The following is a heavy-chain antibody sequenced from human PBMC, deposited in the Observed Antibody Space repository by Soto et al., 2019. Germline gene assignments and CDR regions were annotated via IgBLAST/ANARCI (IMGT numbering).Heavy chain of an antibody. V-gene: IGHV1-69*13. CDR3: ARGSRWLESVPGYYYGMDV. J-gene: IGHJ6*02. CDR2: IIPISGTA. D-gene: IGHD6-13*01. Sequence: GASVKVSCKASGGTFSSYAISWVRQAPGQGLEWMGGIIPISGTANYAQKFQGRVKITADESTSKAYMELSSLRAEDTAVYYCARGSRWLESVPGYYYGMDVWGQGTTVTVSS. CDR1: GGTFSSYA.